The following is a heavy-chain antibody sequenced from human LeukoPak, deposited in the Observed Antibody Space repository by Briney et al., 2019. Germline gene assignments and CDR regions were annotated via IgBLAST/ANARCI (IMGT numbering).Heavy chain of an antibody. CDR1: GYTFTGYY. Sequence: ASVTVSCKASGYTFTGYYMHWVRQAPGQGLEWMGWINPKSGGTNYAQKFQGRVTMTRDTSISTAYMEVSRMTSDDTAVYYCATSGGTSGPELDYWGQGTLVTASS. D-gene: IGHD3-3*01. CDR2: INPKSGGT. CDR3: ATSGGTSGPELDY. V-gene: IGHV1-2*02. J-gene: IGHJ4*02.